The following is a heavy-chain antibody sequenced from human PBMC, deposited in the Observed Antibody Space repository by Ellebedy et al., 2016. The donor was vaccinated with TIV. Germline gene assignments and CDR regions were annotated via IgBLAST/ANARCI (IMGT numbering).Heavy chain of an antibody. V-gene: IGHV1-18*01. D-gene: IGHD6-19*01. CDR2: ISAYNGNT. CDR1: GYTFTSYG. J-gene: IGHJ4*02. Sequence: ASVKVSXXASGYTFTSYGITWVRQAPGQGLEWMGWISAYNGNTNYAQKFQGRVTITADESTSTAYMELSSLRSEDTAVYYCARDGEGGYSSGWYYFDYWGQGTLVTVSS. CDR3: ARDGEGGYSSGWYYFDY.